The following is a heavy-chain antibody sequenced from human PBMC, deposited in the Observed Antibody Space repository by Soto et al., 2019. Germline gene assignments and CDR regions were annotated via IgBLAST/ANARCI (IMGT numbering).Heavy chain of an antibody. J-gene: IGHJ5*02. D-gene: IGHD3-10*01. V-gene: IGHV4-4*02. CDR1: GGSISSSNW. CDR3: ARARTMVRGVIKGYDWFDP. CDR2: IYHSGST. Sequence: SETVSLTCAVSGGSISSSNWWSWGRQPPGKGLERIGEIYHSGSTNYNPSLKSRVTISVDKSKNQFPLKLSSVAAADTAVYYCARARTMVRGVIKGYDWFDPWGQGTLVTVSS.